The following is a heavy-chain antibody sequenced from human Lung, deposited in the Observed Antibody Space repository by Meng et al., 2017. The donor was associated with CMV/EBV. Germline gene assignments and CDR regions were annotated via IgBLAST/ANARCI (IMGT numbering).Heavy chain of an antibody. CDR3: ARVEVGITSGDY. CDR1: GYTFTNYG. J-gene: IGHJ4*02. D-gene: IGHD1-26*01. V-gene: IGHV1-18*01. Sequence: QAALAQSGGEVKKPGASVKVSCKASGYTFTNYGITWVRQAPGQGLEWMGWINAYNGDTNYAQTLQGRVTMTTDTSTSTAYMELRSLRSDDTAVYYCARVEVGITSGDYWGQGTLVTVSS. CDR2: INAYNGDT.